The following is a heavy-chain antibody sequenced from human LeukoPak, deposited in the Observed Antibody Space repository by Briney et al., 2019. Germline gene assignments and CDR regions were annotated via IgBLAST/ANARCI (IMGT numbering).Heavy chain of an antibody. CDR3: TTERLVLDY. Sequence: GGSLRLSCAASGFTFSSYGMSWVRQAPGKGLEWVSAISGSGGSTYYADSVKGRFTISRDNSKNTLYLQMNSLKSEDTAMYYCTTERLVLDYWGQGTLVTVSS. V-gene: IGHV3-23*01. CDR2: ISGSGGST. CDR1: GFTFSSYG. D-gene: IGHD3-22*01. J-gene: IGHJ4*02.